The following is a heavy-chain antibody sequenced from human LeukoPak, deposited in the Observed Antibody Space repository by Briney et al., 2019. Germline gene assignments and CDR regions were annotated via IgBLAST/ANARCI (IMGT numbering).Heavy chain of an antibody. CDR1: GFTFSSYW. Sequence: PGGSLRLSCAASGFTFSSYWMHWVRQAPGKGLVWVSRINSDGRNINYADSVKGRFTISRDNAKNMLYLQMNSLRAEDTAVYYCAPHLSVIVPSAQYGMDVWGQGTTVTVSS. V-gene: IGHV3-74*01. D-gene: IGHD2/OR15-2a*01. CDR3: APHLSVIVPSAQYGMDV. CDR2: INSDGRNI. J-gene: IGHJ6*02.